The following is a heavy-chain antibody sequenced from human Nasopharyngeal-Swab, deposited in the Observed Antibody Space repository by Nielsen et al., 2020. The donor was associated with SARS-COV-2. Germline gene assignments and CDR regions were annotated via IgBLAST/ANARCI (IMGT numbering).Heavy chain of an antibody. Sequence: SETLSLTCSVSGDSIRTYYWNWIRQPAGKGLEWVGRIYFGWSTNNPPSLEGRVTMSVDTSKNQFSLKLSSVTADDTAVYFCARGNTVTTGYYYDLDSWGQGTKVTVSS. CDR1: GDSIRTYY. J-gene: IGHJ6*02. V-gene: IGHV4-4*07. CDR2: IYFGWST. CDR3: ARGNTVTTGYYYDLDS. D-gene: IGHD4-11*01.